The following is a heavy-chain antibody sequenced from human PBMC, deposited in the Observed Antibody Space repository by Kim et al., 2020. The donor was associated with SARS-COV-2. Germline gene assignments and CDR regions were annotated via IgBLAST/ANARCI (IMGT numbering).Heavy chain of an antibody. Sequence: GGSLRLSCAASGFTFSSYEMNWVRQAPGKGLEWVSYISSSGSTIYYADSVKGRFTISRDNAKNSLYLQMNSLRAEDTAVYYCAREAYGGKGDGMDVWGQGTTVTVSS. CDR3: AREAYGGKGDGMDV. CDR2: ISSSGSTI. CDR1: GFTFSSYE. V-gene: IGHV3-48*03. D-gene: IGHD4-17*01. J-gene: IGHJ6*02.